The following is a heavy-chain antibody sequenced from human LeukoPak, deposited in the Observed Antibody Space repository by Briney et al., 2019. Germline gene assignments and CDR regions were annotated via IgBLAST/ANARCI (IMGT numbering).Heavy chain of an antibody. J-gene: IGHJ3*02. CDR2: ISSSSTII. D-gene: IGHD3-16*01. CDR1: GFTFSSYE. Sequence: PGGSLRLSCAASGFTFSSYELYWVRQAPGKGLEWISYISSSSTIIKYADSLRGRFTISRDDARESLYLQMSSLRADDTAIYYCGASRQYVGAFDIWGQGTLVTVSS. V-gene: IGHV3-48*03. CDR3: GASRQYVGAFDI.